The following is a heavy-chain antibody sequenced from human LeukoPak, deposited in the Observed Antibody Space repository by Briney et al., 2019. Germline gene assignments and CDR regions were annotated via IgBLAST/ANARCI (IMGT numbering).Heavy chain of an antibody. CDR2: IRSKTYGGST. CDR3: TRVSYSSSWNYYYYYMDV. Sequence: PGGSLRLSCTASGFTFGDYAMSWFRQAPGKGLEWVGFIRSKTYGGSTEYAASVKGRFTISRDDSKSIAYLQMNSLKTEDTAVYYCTRVSYSSSWNYYYYYMDVWGKGTTVTVSS. J-gene: IGHJ6*03. D-gene: IGHD6-13*01. V-gene: IGHV3-49*03. CDR1: GFTFGDYA.